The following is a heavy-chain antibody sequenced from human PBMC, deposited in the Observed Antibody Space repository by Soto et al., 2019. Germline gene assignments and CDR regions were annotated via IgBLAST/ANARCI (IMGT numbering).Heavy chain of an antibody. D-gene: IGHD6-6*01. CDR1: GFTCSSCA. V-gene: IGHV3-30-3*01. Sequence: GGSLKLSCAASGFTCSSCAMPWVRQAPGKGMEWVAVISYDGSNKYYADSVKGRITISRDNIKNTLYLQMNSLRAEDTAVYYFARTHIAAPSPIDSWGQGTLVTVSS. J-gene: IGHJ4*02. CDR2: ISYDGSNK. CDR3: ARTHIAAPSPIDS.